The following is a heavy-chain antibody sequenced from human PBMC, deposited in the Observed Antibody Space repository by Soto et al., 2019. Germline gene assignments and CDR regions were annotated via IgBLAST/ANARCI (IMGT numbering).Heavy chain of an antibody. V-gene: IGHV3-23*01. J-gene: IGHJ6*03. D-gene: IGHD3-16*01. CDR2: IIGTGDNT. Sequence: GGSLRLSCAASGFTFSSYAMSWVRQAPGKGLEWVSNIIGTGDNTYYADSVKGRVTISRDNARNTLFLQMNSLRTEETAIYYSALLPSLSPPYHYYLEVCHKRSTVTVSS. CDR1: GFTFSSYA. CDR3: ALLPSLSPPYHYYLEV.